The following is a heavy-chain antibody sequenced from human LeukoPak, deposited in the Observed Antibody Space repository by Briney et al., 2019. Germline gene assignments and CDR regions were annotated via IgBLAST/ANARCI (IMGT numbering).Heavy chain of an antibody. J-gene: IGHJ4*02. CDR3: AKTKDSSGYSY. D-gene: IGHD3-22*01. CDR1: GFTFSSSA. Sequence: PGGSLRLSCAASGFTFSSSAMTWVRLAPGRGLEWVSAISGSGDNTYNADSVKGRFTISRDNSKNTLYLQMNSLRAEDTAVYYCAKTKDSSGYSYWGQGTLVTVSS. CDR2: ISGSGDNT. V-gene: IGHV3-23*01.